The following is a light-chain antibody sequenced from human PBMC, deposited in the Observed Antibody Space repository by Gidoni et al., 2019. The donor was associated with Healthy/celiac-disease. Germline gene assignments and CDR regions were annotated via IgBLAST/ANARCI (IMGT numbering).Light chain of an antibody. V-gene: IGKV3-20*01. Sequence: IVFTQSPGTLSLSPGERATLSCRASQSVSSSYLAWYQQKPGQAPRLLIYGASSMATGIPDRISGSGSGTDFTLTISRLEPEDFAVYYCQQYGSSPYTFGQGTKLEIK. CDR1: QSVSSSY. CDR2: GAS. CDR3: QQYGSSPYT. J-gene: IGKJ2*01.